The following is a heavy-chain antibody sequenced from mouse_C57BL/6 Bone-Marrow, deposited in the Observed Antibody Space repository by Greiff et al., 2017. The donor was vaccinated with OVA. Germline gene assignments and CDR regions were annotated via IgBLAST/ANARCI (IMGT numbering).Heavy chain of an antibody. J-gene: IGHJ3*01. D-gene: IGHD2-2*01. Sequence: EVQLVESGGDLVKPGGSLKLSCAASGFTFSSYGMSWVRQTPDKRLEWVATISSGGSYTYYPDNVKGRFTISRDNAKNTLYLQMSSLKSEDTAMYDCGGNDGYVSAWFAYWGKGTLVTVSA. CDR1: GFTFSSYG. V-gene: IGHV5-6*01. CDR2: ISSGGSYT. CDR3: GGNDGYVSAWFAY.